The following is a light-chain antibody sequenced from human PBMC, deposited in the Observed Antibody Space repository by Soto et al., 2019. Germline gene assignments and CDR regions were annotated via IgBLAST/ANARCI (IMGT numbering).Light chain of an antibody. J-gene: IGLJ2*01. V-gene: IGLV2-14*01. Sequence: QSALTQPASVSGSPGQSITISCTGNSSDVGGYNYVSWYQQHPGKAPKLMIYEVSNRPSGVSNRFSGSKSGNTASLTISGLQAEDESDYYCTSYTTNSTPVVFGGGTKLTVL. CDR2: EVS. CDR1: SSDVGGYNY. CDR3: TSYTTNSTPVV.